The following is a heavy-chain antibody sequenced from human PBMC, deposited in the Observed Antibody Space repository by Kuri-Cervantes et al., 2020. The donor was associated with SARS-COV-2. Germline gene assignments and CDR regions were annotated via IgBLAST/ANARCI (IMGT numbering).Heavy chain of an antibody. V-gene: IGHV4-34*01. CDR3: ARAYGFLRYIDYMDV. CDR1: GESFSGYY. Sequence: SETLSLTCAPYGESFSGYYWNWIRQSPGKGLEWIGEVNHRGSTNYNQSLKSRVTISVDTSSKQFSLHLSTVTAADTAVYYCARAYGFLRYIDYMDVWGKGTTVTVSS. D-gene: IGHD4-17*01. CDR2: VNHRGST. J-gene: IGHJ6*03.